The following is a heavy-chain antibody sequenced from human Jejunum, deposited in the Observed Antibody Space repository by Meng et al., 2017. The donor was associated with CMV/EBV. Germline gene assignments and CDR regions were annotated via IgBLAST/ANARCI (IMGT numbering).Heavy chain of an antibody. CDR1: GYNFAIFW. CDR3: VREARSGSYYFDH. CDR2: FYPADSDT. V-gene: IGHV5-51*01. J-gene: IGHJ4*02. Sequence: SGYNFAIFWIGWVRQMPGKGLEWMGIFYPADSDTRYSPSFQGQVTMSGDKSISTAYLHWNSLKASDSAIYYCVREARSGSYYFDHWGQGTLVTVSS. D-gene: IGHD2-15*01.